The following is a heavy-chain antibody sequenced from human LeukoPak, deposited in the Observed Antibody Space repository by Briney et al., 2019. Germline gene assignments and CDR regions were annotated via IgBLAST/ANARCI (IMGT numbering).Heavy chain of an antibody. CDR2: IYYSGST. D-gene: IGHD3-9*01. CDR1: GGSISSGGYY. J-gene: IGHJ6*02. Sequence: SETLSLTCTVSGGSISSGGYYWSWIRQHPGKGLEWIGYIYYSGSTYYNPSLKSRVTISVDTSKDQFSLKLSSVTAADTAVYYCARVDTNYYYYGMDVWGQGTTVTVSS. CDR3: ARVDTNYYYYGMDV. V-gene: IGHV4-31*03.